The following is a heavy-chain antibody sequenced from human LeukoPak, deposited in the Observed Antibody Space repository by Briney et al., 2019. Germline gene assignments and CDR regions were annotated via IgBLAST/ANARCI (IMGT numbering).Heavy chain of an antibody. Sequence: GGSLRLSCGAPGFTFSRYGMHWVRQAPGKGLEWVAFIRNDGRDKYYADSVKGRFTISRDNSKNTLYLQMNSLRAEDTAVYYCAKGLRKLIVGSTEYYFDYWGQGTLVTVSS. V-gene: IGHV3-30*02. CDR1: GFTFSRYG. J-gene: IGHJ4*02. CDR2: IRNDGRDK. D-gene: IGHD1-26*01. CDR3: AKGLRKLIVGSTEYYFDY.